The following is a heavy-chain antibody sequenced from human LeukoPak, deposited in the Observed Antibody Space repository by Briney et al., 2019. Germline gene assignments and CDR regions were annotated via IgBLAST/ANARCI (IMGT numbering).Heavy chain of an antibody. CDR1: GGSIRSYH. J-gene: IGHJ4*02. CDR2: IYDSGST. V-gene: IGHV4-59*12. CDR3: ARVEATVSLDY. D-gene: IGHD5-12*01. Sequence: SETLSLTCTVSGGSIRSYHWSWIRQPPGKRLEWIGYIYDSGSTNYNPSLKSRVTISIDTSKNQFSLKLSSVTAADTAVYYCARVEATVSLDYWGQGTLVTVSS.